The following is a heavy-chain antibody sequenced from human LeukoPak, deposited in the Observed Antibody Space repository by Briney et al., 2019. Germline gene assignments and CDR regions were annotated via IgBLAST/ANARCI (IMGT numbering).Heavy chain of an antibody. J-gene: IGHJ4*02. Sequence: GGSLRLSCAASGFTFSSYWMSWVRQAPGKGLEWVANIKQDGSEKYYVDSVKGRFTISRDNAKNSLYLQMNSLRAEDTAVYYCARVRQWLEPGGLDYWGQGTLVTVSS. CDR3: ARVRQWLEPGGLDY. D-gene: IGHD6-19*01. V-gene: IGHV3-7*03. CDR1: GFTFSSYW. CDR2: IKQDGSEK.